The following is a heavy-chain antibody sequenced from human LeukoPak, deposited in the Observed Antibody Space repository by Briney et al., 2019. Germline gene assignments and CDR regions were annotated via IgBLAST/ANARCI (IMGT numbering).Heavy chain of an antibody. Sequence: SETLSLTCADSGYSISSGYYWGWIRQPPGKGLEWIGSIYHSGNTNYNPSLKSRVTISVDTSKNQFSLKLNSVTAADTAVYYCARGNYDILTGYYNAFDIWGQGTMVTVSS. CDR3: ARGNYDILTGYYNAFDI. V-gene: IGHV4-38-2*01. D-gene: IGHD3-9*01. CDR1: GYSISSGYY. CDR2: IYHSGNT. J-gene: IGHJ3*02.